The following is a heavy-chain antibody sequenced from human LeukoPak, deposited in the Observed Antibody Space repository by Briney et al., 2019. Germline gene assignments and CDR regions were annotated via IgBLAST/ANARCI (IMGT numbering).Heavy chain of an antibody. CDR3: AKDQRVSVRGVFDY. D-gene: IGHD3-10*01. Sequence: PGGSLRLSCAASGFTFSSYAMHWVRQAPGMGLEWVAVISYDGSNKYYADSVKGRFTISRDNSKNTLYLQMNSLRAEDTAVYYCAKDQRVSVRGVFDYWGQGTLVTVSS. CDR2: ISYDGSNK. CDR1: GFTFSSYA. V-gene: IGHV3-30-3*01. J-gene: IGHJ4*02.